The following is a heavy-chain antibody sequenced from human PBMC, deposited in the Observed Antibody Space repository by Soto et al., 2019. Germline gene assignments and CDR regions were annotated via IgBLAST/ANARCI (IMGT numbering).Heavy chain of an antibody. J-gene: IGHJ5*02. CDR1: GYTFTSYG. D-gene: IGHD6-13*01. CDR2: ISAYNGNT. Sequence: ASVKVSCKASGYTFTSYGISWVRQAPGQGLEWMGWISAYNGNTNYAQKLQGRVTMTTDTSTSTAYMELRSLRSDDTAVYYCARASLRGIAAEGGPWAQGTLVTVSS. V-gene: IGHV1-18*01. CDR3: ARASLRGIAAEGGP.